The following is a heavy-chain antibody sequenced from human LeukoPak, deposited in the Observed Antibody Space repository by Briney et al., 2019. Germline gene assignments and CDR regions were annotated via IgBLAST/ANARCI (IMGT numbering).Heavy chain of an antibody. J-gene: IGHJ6*03. CDR2: INHSGST. CDR3: ARHKYYYDSSGYSRRPYYYYYYMDV. V-gene: IGHV4-34*01. D-gene: IGHD3-22*01. CDR1: GGSFSGYY. Sequence: PSETLSLTCAVYGGSFSGYYWSWIRQPPGKGLEWIGEINHSGSTNYNPSLKSRVTMSVDTSKNQFSLKLSSVTAADTAVYYCARHKYYYDSSGYSRRPYYYYYYMDVWGKGTTVTISS.